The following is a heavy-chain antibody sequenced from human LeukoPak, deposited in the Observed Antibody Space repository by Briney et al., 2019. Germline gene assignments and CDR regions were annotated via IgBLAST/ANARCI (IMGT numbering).Heavy chain of an antibody. V-gene: IGHV1-46*01. CDR2: INPSGGST. CDR3: ARRYYYYMDV. J-gene: IGHJ6*03. Sequence: ASVKVSCKASGYTFTSYAMNWVRQAPGQGLEWMGIINPSGGSTSYAQKFQGRVTMTRDMSTSTVYMELSSLRSEDTAVYYCARRYYYYMDVWGKGTTVTVSS. CDR1: GYTFTSYA.